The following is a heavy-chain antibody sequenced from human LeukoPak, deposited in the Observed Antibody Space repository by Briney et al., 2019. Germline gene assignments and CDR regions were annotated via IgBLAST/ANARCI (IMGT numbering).Heavy chain of an antibody. Sequence: GESLKISCKGVDYGFGTFWIGWVRQMPGGGLEWMGFIHLSDSSTTYSPSLQGQVTISADKSISTAYLQWSSLKASDTAMYFCAQARHGLYYFDFWGQGTLVTVSS. V-gene: IGHV5-51*01. CDR3: AQARHGLYYFDF. CDR1: DYGFGTFW. CDR2: IHLSDSST. J-gene: IGHJ4*02. D-gene: IGHD3-10*01.